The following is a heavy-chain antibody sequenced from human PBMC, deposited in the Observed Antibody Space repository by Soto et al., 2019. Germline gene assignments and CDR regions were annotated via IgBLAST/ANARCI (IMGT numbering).Heavy chain of an antibody. J-gene: IGHJ6*02. V-gene: IGHV4-34*01. CDR1: GGSFSGYY. CDR2: INHSGST. CDR3: ARGGGNDFWSGYYTYFYYGMDV. Sequence: SETLSLTCAVYGGSFSGYYWSWIRQPPGKGLEWIGEINHSGSTNYNPSLKSRVTISVDTSKNQFSLKLSSVTAADTAVYYCARGGGNDFWSGYYTYFYYGMDVWGQGTTVTVSS. D-gene: IGHD3-3*01.